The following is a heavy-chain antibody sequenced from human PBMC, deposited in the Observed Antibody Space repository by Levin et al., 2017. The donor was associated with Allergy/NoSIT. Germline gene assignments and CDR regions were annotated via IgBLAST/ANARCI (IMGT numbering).Heavy chain of an antibody. CDR2: MNPKGGGT. Sequence: ASVKVSCKGSGYTFTGFYIHWVRQAPGQGLEWMGWMNPKGGGTNYAQKFHGKVTMTRDTSINTAYMELSNLRPDDTAVYYCARNIFSGYDSANWGQGTLVTVSS. CDR3: ARNIFSGYDSAN. V-gene: IGHV1-2*02. D-gene: IGHD5-12*01. J-gene: IGHJ4*02. CDR1: GYTFTGFY.